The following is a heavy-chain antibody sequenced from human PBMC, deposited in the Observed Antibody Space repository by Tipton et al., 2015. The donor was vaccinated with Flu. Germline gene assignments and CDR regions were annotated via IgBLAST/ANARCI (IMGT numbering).Heavy chain of an antibody. J-gene: IGHJ4*02. Sequence: SLRLSCAASGFTFSSYAMSWVRQAPGKGLEWVSAISGSGGSTYYADSVKGRFTISRDNSKNTLYLQMNSLRAEDTAVYYCAKPLGSGSYYAASWGQGTLVTVSS. CDR1: GFTFSSYA. CDR3: AKPLGSGSYYAAS. D-gene: IGHD3-10*01. V-gene: IGHV3-23*01. CDR2: ISGSGGST.